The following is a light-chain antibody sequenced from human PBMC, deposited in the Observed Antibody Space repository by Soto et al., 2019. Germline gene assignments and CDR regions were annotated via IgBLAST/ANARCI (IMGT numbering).Light chain of an antibody. V-gene: IGKV3-20*01. CDR1: QSVSSSY. J-gene: IGKJ5*01. Sequence: EIVLTQSPVTLSLSPGERAALSCRSSQSVSSSYLAWYHQKPGQAHRLLIYGASSRATGIPDRFSGSGSGKDFTLTISRLETEDIEVYYCQQYGSSPITFGQGTRLEF. CDR2: GAS. CDR3: QQYGSSPIT.